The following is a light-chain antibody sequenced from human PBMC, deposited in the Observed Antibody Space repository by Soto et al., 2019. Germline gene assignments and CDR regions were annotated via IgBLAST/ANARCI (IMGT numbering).Light chain of an antibody. CDR2: DVT. CDR3: CSYVGRNTLYV. J-gene: IGLJ1*01. V-gene: IGLV2-11*01. CDR1: SSDIADYDY. Sequence: QSALTQPRSVSGSPGQSVTISCSGSSSDIADYDYVSWYQQHPGKATTLLIYDVTKRPSGVPDRVSGSKSGDTASLTISGLQAGDEGNYYCCSYVGRNTLYVFGTGTKLTVL.